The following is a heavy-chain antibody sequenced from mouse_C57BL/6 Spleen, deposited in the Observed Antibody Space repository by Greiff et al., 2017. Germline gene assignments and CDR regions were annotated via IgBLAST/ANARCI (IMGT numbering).Heavy chain of an antibody. Sequence: QVQLQQPGTELVKPGASVKLSCKASGYTFTSYWMHWVKQRPGQGLEWIGDIYPGSGSTNYNEKFKSKATLTVDTSSSTAYMQLSSLTSEDSAVYYCARGGSSSYYFDYWGQGTTLTVSS. J-gene: IGHJ2*01. CDR3: ARGGSSSYYFDY. CDR1: GYTFTSYW. CDR2: IYPGSGST. V-gene: IGHV1-55*01. D-gene: IGHD1-1*01.